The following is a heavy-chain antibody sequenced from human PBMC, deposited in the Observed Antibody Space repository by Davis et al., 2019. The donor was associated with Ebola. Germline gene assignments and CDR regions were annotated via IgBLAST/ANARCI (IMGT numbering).Heavy chain of an antibody. Sequence: MPSETLSLTCAVYGGSFSGYYWSWIRQPPGKGLEWIGEINHSGSTNYNPSLKSRVTISVDTSKNQFSLKLSSVTAADTAVYYCARDRYSSSWYDYWGQGTLVTVSS. CDR3: ARDRYSSSWYDY. CDR2: INHSGST. D-gene: IGHD6-13*01. V-gene: IGHV4-34*01. J-gene: IGHJ4*02. CDR1: GGSFSGYY.